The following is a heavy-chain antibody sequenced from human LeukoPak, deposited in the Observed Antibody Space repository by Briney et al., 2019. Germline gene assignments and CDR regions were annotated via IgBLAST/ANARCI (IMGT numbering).Heavy chain of an antibody. CDR3: ARGTLNIPGEHGAFDY. V-gene: IGHV3-21*01. CDR2: ISTSSSYI. D-gene: IGHD1-14*01. Sequence: PGGSLRLSCAASGFTFSSYSMNWVRQAPGKGLEWVSSISTSSSYIHYADSVKGRFTISRDNAKNSLYLQMNSLRAEDTAVYYCARGTLNIPGEHGAFDYWGQGTLVTASS. CDR1: GFTFSSYS. J-gene: IGHJ4*02.